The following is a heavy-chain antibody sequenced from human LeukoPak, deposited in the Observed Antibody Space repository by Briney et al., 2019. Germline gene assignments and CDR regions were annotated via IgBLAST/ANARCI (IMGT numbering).Heavy chain of an antibody. D-gene: IGHD4/OR15-4a*01. CDR1: GASISSHD. V-gene: IGHV4-59*11. Sequence: SETLSLTCTVSGASISSHDWSWIRQPPGRGLEWIGYIHYSGITSYDPSLKSRVTISVDTSKSQFSLNLSSVTAADTAVYYCARVYDYGKFDYWGPGTLVTVSS. CDR3: ARVYDYGKFDY. J-gene: IGHJ4*02. CDR2: IHYSGIT.